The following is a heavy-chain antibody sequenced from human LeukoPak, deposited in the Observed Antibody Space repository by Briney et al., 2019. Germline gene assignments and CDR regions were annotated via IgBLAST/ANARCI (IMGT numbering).Heavy chain of an antibody. J-gene: IGHJ4*02. CDR3: ARAPIVGATHIDY. V-gene: IGHV6-1*01. D-gene: IGHD1-26*01. Sequence: SETLSLTCAISGDSVSRNSAAWNWIRQSPSRGLEWLGRTYYKSKWYNDYAVSVKSRITINPDTSRNQFSLQLKSVTPEDTAVYYCARAPIVGATHIDYWGQGTPVTVSS. CDR1: GDSVSRNSAA. CDR2: TYYKSKWYN.